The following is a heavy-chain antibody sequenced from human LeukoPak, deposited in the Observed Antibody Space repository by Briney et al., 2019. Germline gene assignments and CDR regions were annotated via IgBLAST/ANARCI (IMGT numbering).Heavy chain of an antibody. J-gene: IGHJ4*02. CDR3: ARDTGFNTFDY. CDR2: IKEDGSTK. V-gene: IGHV3-7*05. D-gene: IGHD5-24*01. Sequence: GGSLRLSCAASGFTFRNYWMSWVRQAPGKGLEWVGNIKEDGSTKYYLDSVKGRVTISRDNARNSLHLQMDSLRAEDTAVYFCARDTGFNTFDYWGQGTLVTVST. CDR1: GFTFRNYW.